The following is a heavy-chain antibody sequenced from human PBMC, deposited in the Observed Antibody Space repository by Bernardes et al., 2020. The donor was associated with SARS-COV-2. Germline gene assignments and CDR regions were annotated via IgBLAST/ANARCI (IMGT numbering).Heavy chain of an antibody. J-gene: IGHJ3*02. CDR3: ARASSGWYQKTNAFDI. CDR2: IYTSGST. CDR1: GGSISSGSYY. Sequence: SETLSLTCTVSGGSISSGSYYWSWIRQPAGKGLEWIGRIYTSGSTNYNPSLKSRVTISVDTSKNQFSLKLSSVTAADTAVYYCARASSGWYQKTNAFDIWGQGTMVTVSS. D-gene: IGHD6-19*01. V-gene: IGHV4-61*02.